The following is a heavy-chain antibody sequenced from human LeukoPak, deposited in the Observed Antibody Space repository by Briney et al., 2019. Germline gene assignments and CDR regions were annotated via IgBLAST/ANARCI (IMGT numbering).Heavy chain of an antibody. Sequence: GASVTVSCKASGYTFTSYGISWVRQAPGQGLEWMGWISAYNGNTNYAQKLQGRGTMTTDTSTSTAYMELRSLRSEDTAVYYCATGVWGGHDAFDIWGQGTMVTVSS. CDR1: GYTFTSYG. CDR2: ISAYNGNT. V-gene: IGHV1-18*01. D-gene: IGHD3-16*01. CDR3: ATGVWGGHDAFDI. J-gene: IGHJ3*02.